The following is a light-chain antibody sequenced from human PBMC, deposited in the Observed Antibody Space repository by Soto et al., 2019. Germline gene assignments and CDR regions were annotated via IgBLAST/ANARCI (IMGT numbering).Light chain of an antibody. V-gene: IGKV1-5*01. CDR3: QHYKSYSPWT. Sequence: DIQMTQSPSTLSASVGDRVTITCRASQSISSWLAWYQQKPGTAPKLLISDASTLENGVPSRFSGSGSGTEFTLTISSLQPDDFATYYCQHYKSYSPWTFGQGTKVDIK. CDR2: DAS. CDR1: QSISSW. J-gene: IGKJ1*01.